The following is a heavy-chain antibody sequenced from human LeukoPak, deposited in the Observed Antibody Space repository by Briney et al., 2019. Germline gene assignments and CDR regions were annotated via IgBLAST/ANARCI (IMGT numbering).Heavy chain of an antibody. CDR3: ASHTRRDGYRAAFGY. J-gene: IGHJ4*02. V-gene: IGHV4-4*07. D-gene: IGHD5-24*01. CDR1: GGSSSSYY. Sequence: NASETLSLTCTVSGGSSSSYYWSWIRQPAGKGLEWIGRIYTSGSTNYNPSLQSRVTLSEDTSKNQFSLKLSSVTAADTAVYYCASHTRRDGYRAAFGYWGQGTLVTVSS. CDR2: IYTSGST.